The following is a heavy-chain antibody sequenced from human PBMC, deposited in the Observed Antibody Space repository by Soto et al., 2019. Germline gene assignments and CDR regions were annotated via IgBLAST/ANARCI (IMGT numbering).Heavy chain of an antibody. Sequence: SETLSLTCTVFGGSISSYYWSWMRQPPGKGLEWIGYIYYSGSTNYNPSLKSRVTISVDTSKNQFSLKLSSVTAADTAVYYCASSTTVVSDFDYWGQGTLVTVSS. J-gene: IGHJ4*02. CDR2: IYYSGST. CDR1: GGSISSYY. V-gene: IGHV4-59*01. CDR3: ASSTTVVSDFDY. D-gene: IGHD4-17*01.